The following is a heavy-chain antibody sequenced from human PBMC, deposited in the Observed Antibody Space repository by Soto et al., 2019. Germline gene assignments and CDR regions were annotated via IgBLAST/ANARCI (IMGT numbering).Heavy chain of an antibody. CDR2: IYYSGST. CDR3: AREGWSDYFDS. J-gene: IGHJ4*02. D-gene: IGHD6-19*01. Sequence: QVQLQESGPGLVKPSETLSLTCTVSGGSISSYYWSWIRQPPGKGLEWIGYIYYSGSTNYNPSLKSRVTISVDTSKNQFSLKLSSVTAADTAVYYCAREGWSDYFDSWGQGTLVTVSS. V-gene: IGHV4-59*01. CDR1: GGSISSYY.